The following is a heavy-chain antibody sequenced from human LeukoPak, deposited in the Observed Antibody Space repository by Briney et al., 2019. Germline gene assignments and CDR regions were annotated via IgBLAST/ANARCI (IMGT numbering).Heavy chain of an antibody. CDR2: IYTSGST. D-gene: IGHD6-19*01. Sequence: SETLSLTCTVSGGSISSYYWSWIRQPPGKGLEWIGYIYTSGSTNYNPSLKSRVTISVDTSKNQFSLKLSSVTAADTAVYYCARCIAVAGTVRFDPWGQGTLVTVSS. CDR1: GGSISSYY. J-gene: IGHJ5*02. CDR3: ARCIAVAGTVRFDP. V-gene: IGHV4-4*09.